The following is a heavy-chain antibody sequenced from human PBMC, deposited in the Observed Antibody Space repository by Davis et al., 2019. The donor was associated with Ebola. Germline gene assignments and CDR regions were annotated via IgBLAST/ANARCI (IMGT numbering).Heavy chain of an antibody. J-gene: IGHJ4*02. Sequence: PSETLSLTCTVSGGSISSGGYYWSWIRQHPGKGLEWIGYIYYSGSTYYNPSLKSRVTISVDTSKNQFSLKLSSVTAADTAVYYCARDPIAAAGIDYWGQGTLVTVSS. CDR2: IYYSGST. V-gene: IGHV4-31*03. CDR1: GGSISSGGYY. D-gene: IGHD6-13*01. CDR3: ARDPIAAAGIDY.